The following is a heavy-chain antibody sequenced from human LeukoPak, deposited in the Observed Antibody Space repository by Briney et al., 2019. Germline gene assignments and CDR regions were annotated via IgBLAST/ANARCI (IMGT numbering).Heavy chain of an antibody. J-gene: IGHJ4*02. D-gene: IGHD6-19*01. CDR1: GGXISSSPYY. V-gene: IGHV4-39*01. Sequence: PSETLSLTCCVSGGXISSSPYYWGWIRQSPGKGLEWIGNIYYSGSTHYNPSLKSRLTISVDTSKNLFSLKLTSVTAADTAIYYCARQWYSSGWYGDWGQGILVTVSS. CDR3: ARQWYSSGWYGD. CDR2: IYYSGST.